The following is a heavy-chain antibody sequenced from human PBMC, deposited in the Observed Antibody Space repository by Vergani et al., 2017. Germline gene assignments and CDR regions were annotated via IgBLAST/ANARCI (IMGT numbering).Heavy chain of an antibody. CDR2: ISGSGGST. Sequence: EVQLLESGGDLVQPGGSLRLSCAASGFTFNHYAMNWVRQAPGTGLEWVSGISGSGGSTYYAGSVTGRFTISRDSSKNTLYLQMNSLSAGDTAVYYCAKANPRNSGYDYLYYYHAMDVWCQGTTVTVSS. J-gene: IGHJ6*02. V-gene: IGHV3-23*01. CDR3: AKANPRNSGYDYLYYYHAMDV. D-gene: IGHD5-12*01. CDR1: GFTFNHYA.